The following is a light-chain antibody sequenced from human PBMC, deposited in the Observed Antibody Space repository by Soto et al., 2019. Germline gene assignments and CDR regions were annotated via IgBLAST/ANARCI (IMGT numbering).Light chain of an antibody. CDR1: QSVSTF. CDR3: QQDDCPSWK. J-gene: IGKJ1*01. V-gene: IGKV1-5*01. Sequence: AVHRASTTSLASQSVSTFLAWYQQKPGKAPKLLIFDASSLKSGVPSRFSASGSGTEFTLTISSLQPDDFATYCCQQDDCPSWKFGQGTKVEIK. CDR2: DAS.